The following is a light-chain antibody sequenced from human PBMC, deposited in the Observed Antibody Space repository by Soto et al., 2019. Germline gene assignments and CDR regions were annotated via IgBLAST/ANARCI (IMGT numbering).Light chain of an antibody. V-gene: IGKV3-15*01. J-gene: IGKJ1*01. CDR1: QSISNS. CDR3: QQCGVSPRT. CDR2: GAS. Sequence: EIVMTQSPASLSVSPGETATLSCRASQSISNSLAWYQQKPGQAPSLLIYGASTRATGIPARFSGSGSGTDFTLTISRLEPEDFAVYYCQQCGVSPRTFGQGTKVEI.